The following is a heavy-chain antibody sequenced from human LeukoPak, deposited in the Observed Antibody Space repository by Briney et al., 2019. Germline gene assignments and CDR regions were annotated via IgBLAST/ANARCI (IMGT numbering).Heavy chain of an antibody. V-gene: IGHV3-21*01. Sequence: GGSLRLSCAASGFTSSSYSMNWFRRAPGKGLEWVSSISSSSSYIYYADSVKGRFTISRDNAKNSLNLQMNSLRAEDTAVYYCARGPGGSYMGGGQGTLVTVSS. J-gene: IGHJ4*02. D-gene: IGHD1-26*01. CDR3: ARGPGGSYMG. CDR1: GFTSSSYS. CDR2: ISSSSSYI.